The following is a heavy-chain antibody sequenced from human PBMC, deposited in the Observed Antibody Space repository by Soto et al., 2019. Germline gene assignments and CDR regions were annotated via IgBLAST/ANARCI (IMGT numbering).Heavy chain of an antibody. V-gene: IGHV3-48*02. J-gene: IGHJ4*02. Sequence: EVQLVESGGGLVQPGGSLRLSCAASGFTFSSYSMNWVRQAPGKGLEWVSYISSSSSTIYYADSVKGRFTISRDNAKNSLHLQMNNLSDEDTAVYYCASELYHYDSSGPTYFDYWGQGTLVTVSS. CDR1: GFTFSSYS. CDR2: ISSSSSTI. CDR3: ASELYHYDSSGPTYFDY. D-gene: IGHD3-22*01.